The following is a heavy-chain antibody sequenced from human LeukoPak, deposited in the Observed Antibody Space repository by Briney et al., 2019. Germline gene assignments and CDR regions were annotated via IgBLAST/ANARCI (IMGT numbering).Heavy chain of an antibody. CDR2: ISYDGSNK. Sequence: GGSLRLSCAASGFTFSSYAMHWVRQAPGKGLEWVAVISYDGSNKYYADSVKGRFTISRGNAENILYLQMNSLRAEDTAVYYFVRGAQLPGIDYWGQGTLVTVSS. D-gene: IGHD1-1*01. J-gene: IGHJ4*02. CDR3: VRGAQLPGIDY. CDR1: GFTFSSYA. V-gene: IGHV3-30-3*01.